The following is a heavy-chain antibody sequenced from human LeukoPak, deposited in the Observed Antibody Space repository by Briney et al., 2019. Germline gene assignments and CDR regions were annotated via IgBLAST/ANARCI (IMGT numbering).Heavy chain of an antibody. Sequence: SETLSLTCTVSGGSISSSGYYWGSIRKPPGKGLEWIASIYYSGSTYYNPSLKSRVTISVDTSKNQLSLKLSSLTAADTAVYYSARHEYSGSYYGLSWFDPWGQGTLVTVSS. D-gene: IGHD1-26*01. V-gene: IGHV4-39*01. J-gene: IGHJ5*02. CDR3: ARHEYSGSYYGLSWFDP. CDR1: GGSISSSGYY. CDR2: IYYSGST.